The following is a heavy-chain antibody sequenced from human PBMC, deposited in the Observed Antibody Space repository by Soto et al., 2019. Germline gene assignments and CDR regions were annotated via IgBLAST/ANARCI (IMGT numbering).Heavy chain of an antibody. CDR1: GGSISSSSYY. J-gene: IGHJ4*02. D-gene: IGHD6-19*01. CDR2: IYYSGST. V-gene: IGHV4-39*01. CDR3: ARPEAEGLVPLY. Sequence: SETLSLTCTVSGGSISSSSYYWGWIRQPPGKGLEWIGSIYYSGSTYYNPSLKSRVTISVDTSKNQFSLKLSSVTAADTAVYYCARPEAEGLVPLYWGQGTLVTVSS.